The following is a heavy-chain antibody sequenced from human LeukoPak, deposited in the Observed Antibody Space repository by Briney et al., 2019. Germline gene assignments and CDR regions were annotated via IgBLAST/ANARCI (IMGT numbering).Heavy chain of an antibody. CDR2: ISSSSSFI. Sequence: KAGGSLRLSCAASGFTFSSYNMNWVRQAPGKGLEWVSSISSSSSFIYYADSMKGRFTTSRDNAKNSLYLQMNSLRAEDTAVYYCVTRTGTFYYFDYWGQGTLVTVSS. V-gene: IGHV3-21*01. CDR3: VTRTGTFYYFDY. D-gene: IGHD1-1*01. J-gene: IGHJ4*02. CDR1: GFTFSSYN.